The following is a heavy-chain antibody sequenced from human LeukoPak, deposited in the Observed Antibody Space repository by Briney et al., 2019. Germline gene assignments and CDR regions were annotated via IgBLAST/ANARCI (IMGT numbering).Heavy chain of an antibody. Sequence: PGGSLRLSCAASGFTFSSYSMNWVRQAPGEGLEWVSYISSSSSTIYYADSVKGRFTISRDNAKNSLYLQMNSLRAEDTAVYYCARDPYSSSVTHFDYWGQGTLVTVSS. D-gene: IGHD6-6*01. CDR2: ISSSSSTI. CDR1: GFTFSSYS. J-gene: IGHJ4*02. CDR3: ARDPYSSSVTHFDY. V-gene: IGHV3-48*04.